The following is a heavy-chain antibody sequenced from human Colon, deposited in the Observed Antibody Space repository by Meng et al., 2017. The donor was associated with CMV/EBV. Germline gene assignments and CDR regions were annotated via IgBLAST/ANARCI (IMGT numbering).Heavy chain of an antibody. V-gene: IGHV1-2*06. Sequence: QLMQSGPEMKMPGASLKVSCKASGYILTANYMHWVRKVPGEGFQWMGRINPKSGVTEYSQRFQGRVSMTRDTSIDTVYMELSSLTSEDAAIYYCGRARALYGDLWGQGTLVTVSS. CDR3: GRARALYGDL. CDR1: GYILTANY. J-gene: IGHJ4*02. D-gene: IGHD2-8*01. CDR2: INPKSGVT.